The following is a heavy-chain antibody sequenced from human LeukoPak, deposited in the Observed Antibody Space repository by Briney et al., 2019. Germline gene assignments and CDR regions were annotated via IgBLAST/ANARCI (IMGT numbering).Heavy chain of an antibody. J-gene: IGHJ4*02. CDR1: GFTFSTYA. V-gene: IGHV3-23*01. D-gene: IGHD3-22*01. CDR2: ISGSDDGT. Sequence: GGSLRLSCAASGFTFSTYAMSWVRQIPGKGLEWVSAISGSDDGTYYADSVKGRFTISRDNSKNTLYLQMNSLRAEDTAVYYCAKVRYGVVVITPNYFDYWGQGTLVTVSS. CDR3: AKVRYGVVVITPNYFDY.